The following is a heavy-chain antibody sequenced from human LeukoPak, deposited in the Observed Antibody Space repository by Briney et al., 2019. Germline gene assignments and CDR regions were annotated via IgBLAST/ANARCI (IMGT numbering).Heavy chain of an antibody. CDR1: GFTFSSYS. V-gene: IGHV3-21*01. CDR3: ARERGDYRNFDY. Sequence: PGGSLRLSCAASGFTFSSYSMNWVRQAPGKGLEWVLSISSRSSYIYYADSVKGRFTISRDNAKNSLYLQMNSLRAEDTAVYYCARERGDYRNFDYWGQGTLVTVSS. J-gene: IGHJ4*02. CDR2: ISSRSSYI. D-gene: IGHD4-17*01.